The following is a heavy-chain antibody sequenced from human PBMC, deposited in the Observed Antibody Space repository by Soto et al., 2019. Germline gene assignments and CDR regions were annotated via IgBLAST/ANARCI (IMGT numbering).Heavy chain of an antibody. CDR3: AKEGRFGSSWPAGDA. J-gene: IGHJ5*02. CDR2: ISGSGTGT. D-gene: IGHD6-13*01. Sequence: GGSLRLSCAASGFTFSSHTMNWVRQAPGKGLEWVSGISGSGTGTYYAASVKGRFTISRDNSEEAVYLQMSSLAAEDTAVYYCAKEGRFGSSWPAGDAWGQGTLVNVSS. CDR1: GFTFSSHT. V-gene: IGHV3-23*01.